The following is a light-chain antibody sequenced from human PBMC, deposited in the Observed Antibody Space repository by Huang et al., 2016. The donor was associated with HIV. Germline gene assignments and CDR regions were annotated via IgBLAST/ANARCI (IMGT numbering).Light chain of an antibody. Sequence: DIQMTQSPSSLSASVGDRVTITCRASQSISKYLNWYQQKPGKAPKVLIYAASSLQGGVPSRFSGSGSGTDFTLTIRNLQPEDFATYYCQQSYSRVTFGPGTKVDI. CDR3: QQSYSRVT. V-gene: IGKV1-39*01. CDR2: AAS. J-gene: IGKJ3*01. CDR1: QSISKY.